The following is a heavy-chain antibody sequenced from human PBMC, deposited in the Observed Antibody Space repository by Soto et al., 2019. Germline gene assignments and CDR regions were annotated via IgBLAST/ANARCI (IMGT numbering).Heavy chain of an antibody. CDR1: GYTFTSYY. J-gene: IGHJ1*01. D-gene: IGHD2-15*01. CDR3: ARVAGVVVAATRRGYFQH. CDR2: INPSGGST. Sequence: VASVKVSCKASGYTFTSYYMHWVRQAPGQGLEWMGIINPSGGSTSYAQKFQGRVTMTRDTSTSTVYMELSSLRSEDTAVYYCARVAGVVVAATRRGYFQHWGQGTLVTVSS. V-gene: IGHV1-46*01.